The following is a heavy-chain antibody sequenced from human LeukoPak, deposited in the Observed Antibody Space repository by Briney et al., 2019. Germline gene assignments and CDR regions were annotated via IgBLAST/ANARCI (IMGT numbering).Heavy chain of an antibody. Sequence: SETLSLTCAAYGGSFSGYYWSWIRQPPGKGLEWIGEINHSGSTNYNPSLKSRVTISVDTSKNQFSLKLSSVTAADTAVYYCARARYSSGWYTARGTSRGSVTPGGWFDPWGQGTLVTVSS. V-gene: IGHV4-34*01. CDR3: ARARYSSGWYTARGTSRGSVTPGGWFDP. J-gene: IGHJ5*02. CDR2: INHSGST. D-gene: IGHD6-19*01. CDR1: GGSFSGYY.